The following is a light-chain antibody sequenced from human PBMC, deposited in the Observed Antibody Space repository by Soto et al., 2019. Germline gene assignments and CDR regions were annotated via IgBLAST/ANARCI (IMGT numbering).Light chain of an antibody. V-gene: IGKV1-5*03. CDR2: KAP. J-gene: IGKJ1*01. Sequence: DIQMTQSPSTLSASVGDRVTITCRASQSISSWLAWYQQKPGKAPKLLIYKAPSLESGVPSRLSGSGSGSEFTLTISSLQPDDFATYYGQQYNSYSRRTFGQGTKVEIK. CDR1: QSISSW. CDR3: QQYNSYSRRT.